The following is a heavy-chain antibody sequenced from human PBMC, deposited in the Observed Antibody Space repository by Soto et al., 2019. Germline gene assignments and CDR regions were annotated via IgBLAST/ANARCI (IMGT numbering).Heavy chain of an antibody. CDR2: IKQDGSEK. D-gene: IGHD3-22*01. CDR3: ATSYCYDSSGRDY. V-gene: IGHV3-7*01. J-gene: IGHJ4*02. Sequence: GGSLRLSCAASGFTFSSYWMSWVRQAPGKGLEWVANIKQDGSEKYYVDSVKGRFTISRDNAKDSLYLQMNSLRAEDTAVYYCATSYCYDSSGRDYWGQGTLVTVSS. CDR1: GFTFSSYW.